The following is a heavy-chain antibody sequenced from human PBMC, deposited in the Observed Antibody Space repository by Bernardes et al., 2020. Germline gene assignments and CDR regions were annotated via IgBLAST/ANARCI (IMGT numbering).Heavy chain of an antibody. CDR2: INHSGEI. CDR3: AGDLGESW. Sequence: SETLSLTCDVHGGSFTGRYWTWVRQPPGKGLDWIGEINHSGEISYNPSLKSRVTISLDTSKNQFSLKLASVTAADTAVYYCAGDLGESWWGQGTLVTVSS. D-gene: IGHD3-16*01. V-gene: IGHV4-34*01. CDR1: GGSFTGRY. J-gene: IGHJ4*02.